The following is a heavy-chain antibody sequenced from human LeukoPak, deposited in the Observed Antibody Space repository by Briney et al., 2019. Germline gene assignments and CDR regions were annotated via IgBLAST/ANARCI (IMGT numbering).Heavy chain of an antibody. Sequence: SETLSPTCTVSGYSISSGYYWGWIRQPPGKGLEWIGSIYHSGSTYYNPSLKSRVTISVDTSKNQFSLKLSSVTAADTAVYYCARGTNDAFDIWGQGTMVTVSS. J-gene: IGHJ3*02. CDR1: GYSISSGYY. V-gene: IGHV4-38-2*02. CDR3: ARGTNDAFDI. CDR2: IYHSGST.